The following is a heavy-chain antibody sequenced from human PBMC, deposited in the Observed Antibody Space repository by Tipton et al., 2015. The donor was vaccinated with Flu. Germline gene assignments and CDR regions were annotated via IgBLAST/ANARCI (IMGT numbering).Heavy chain of an antibody. CDR3: TIGSTSSWL. J-gene: IGHJ4*02. CDR1: GFTLDDYV. CDR2: IRTKVYGGTT. V-gene: IGHV3-49*03. D-gene: IGHD6-13*01. Sequence: SLRLSCTASGFTLDDYVVSWFRQAPGKGLEWVGFIRTKVYGGTTEYAASVKGRFTISRDDSKTIAYLQMNSLNTEDTGVYYCTIGSTSSWLWGQGTLVTVSS.